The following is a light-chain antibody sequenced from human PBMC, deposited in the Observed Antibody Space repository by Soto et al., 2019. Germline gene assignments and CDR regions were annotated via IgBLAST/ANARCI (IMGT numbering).Light chain of an antibody. J-gene: IGKJ3*01. CDR1: QDISNY. CDR2: DAS. V-gene: IGKV1-33*01. CDR3: LQYNDLLFT. Sequence: DIQMTQSPSSLSASVGDRVTITCQASQDISNYLNWYQRKPGKAPKLLIHDASTLETGVPSRFSGSGSGTDFSFTISSLQPEDIATYYCLQYNDLLFTFGPGTTVDIK.